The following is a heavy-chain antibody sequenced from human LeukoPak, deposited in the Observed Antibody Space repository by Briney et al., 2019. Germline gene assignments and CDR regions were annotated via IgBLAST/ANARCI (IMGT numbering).Heavy chain of an antibody. CDR3: ARSETAARTIENWFDP. CDR1: GGSIISYY. CDR2: IYTSGST. J-gene: IGHJ5*02. Sequence: SETLSLTCTVSGGSIISYYWSWIRQPAGKGLEWIGRIYTSGSTNYNPSLKSRVTMSVDTSKNQFSLKLSSVTAADTAVYYCARSETAARTIENWFDPWGQGTLVTVSS. D-gene: IGHD6-13*01. V-gene: IGHV4-4*07.